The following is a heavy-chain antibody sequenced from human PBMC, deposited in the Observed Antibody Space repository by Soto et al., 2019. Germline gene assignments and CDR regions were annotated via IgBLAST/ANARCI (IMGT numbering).Heavy chain of an antibody. J-gene: IGHJ5*02. CDR3: ARDRIAAAGTLDNWFDP. V-gene: IGHV4-4*07. Sequence: PSETLSLTCTVSGGSISSYYWSWIRQPAGKGLEWIGRIYTSGSTNYNPSLKSRVTMSVDTSKNQFSLKLSSVTAAETAVYYCARDRIAAAGTLDNWFDPWGQGTLVTVS. D-gene: IGHD6-13*01. CDR2: IYTSGST. CDR1: GGSISSYY.